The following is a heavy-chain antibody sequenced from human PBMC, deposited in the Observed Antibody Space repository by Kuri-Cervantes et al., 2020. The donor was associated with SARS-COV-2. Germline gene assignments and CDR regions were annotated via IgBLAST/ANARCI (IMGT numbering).Heavy chain of an antibody. CDR2: ISSTGDTI. Sequence: GESLKISCAASGFTFSSYEMNWVRQTPGKGLEWVSYISSTGDTIYYADSVKGRFTISRDNSKNTLYLQMNSLRAEDAAVYYCARDTVRGVIRYYFDYWGQGTLVTVSS. V-gene: IGHV3-48*03. D-gene: IGHD3-16*02. CDR1: GFTFSSYE. CDR3: ARDTVRGVIRYYFDY. J-gene: IGHJ4*02.